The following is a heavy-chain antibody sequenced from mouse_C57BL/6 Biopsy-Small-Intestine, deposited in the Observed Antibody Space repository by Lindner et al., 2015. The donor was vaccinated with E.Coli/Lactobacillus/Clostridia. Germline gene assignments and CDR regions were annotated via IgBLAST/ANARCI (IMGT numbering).Heavy chain of an antibody. CDR2: ISSGGSFT. V-gene: IGHV5-6*01. CDR1: GFTFSSHG. J-gene: IGHJ4*01. CDR3: ARHGTDYYAMDY. D-gene: IGHD3-3*01. Sequence: VQLQESGGDLVKPGGSLKLSCAASGFTFSSHGMSWVRQTPDKRLEWVATISSGGSFTYYPDSVKGRSTISRDNAKNTLYLQMSSLKSEDTAMYYCARHGTDYYAMDYWGQGTSVTVSS.